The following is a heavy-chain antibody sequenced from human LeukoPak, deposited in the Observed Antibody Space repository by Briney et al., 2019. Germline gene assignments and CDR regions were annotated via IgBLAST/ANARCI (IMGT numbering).Heavy chain of an antibody. CDR1: GFPVSSNY. CDR2: IYSGGST. V-gene: IGHV3-66*01. CDR3: ARDYQTTLFDY. D-gene: IGHD4-17*01. J-gene: IGHJ4*02. Sequence: GGSLRLSCAASGFPVSSNYMSWVRQAPGKGLEWVSVIYSGGSTYYADSVKGRFTISRDNSKNTLYLQMNSLRAEDTAVYYCARDYQTTLFDYWGQGTLVTVSS.